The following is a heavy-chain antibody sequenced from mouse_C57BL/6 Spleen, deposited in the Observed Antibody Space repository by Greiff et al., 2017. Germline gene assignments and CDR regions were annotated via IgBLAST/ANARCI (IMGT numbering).Heavy chain of an antibody. V-gene: IGHV1-26*01. D-gene: IGHD2-4*01. CDR3: ASHDYDTFDY. CDR1: GYTFTDYY. CDR2: INPNNGGT. J-gene: IGHJ2*01. Sequence: EVQLQQSGPELVKPGASVKISCKASGYTFTDYYMNWVKQSHGKSLEWIGDINPNNGGTSYNQKFKGKATLTVDKSSSTAYMELRSLTSEDSAVYYCASHDYDTFDYWGQGTTLTVSS.